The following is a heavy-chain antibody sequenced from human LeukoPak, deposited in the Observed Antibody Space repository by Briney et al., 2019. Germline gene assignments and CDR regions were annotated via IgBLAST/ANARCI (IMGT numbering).Heavy chain of an antibody. Sequence: ASVKVSCKVSGYTLTELSMHWVRQAPGKGLEWMGGFDPEDGETIYAQKFQGRVTMTEDTSTDTAYMELSSLRSEDTAVYYSATAGDSGYDYKDYFDYWGQGTLVTVSS. V-gene: IGHV1-24*01. CDR3: ATAGDSGYDYKDYFDY. CDR1: GYTLTELS. D-gene: IGHD5-12*01. J-gene: IGHJ4*02. CDR2: FDPEDGET.